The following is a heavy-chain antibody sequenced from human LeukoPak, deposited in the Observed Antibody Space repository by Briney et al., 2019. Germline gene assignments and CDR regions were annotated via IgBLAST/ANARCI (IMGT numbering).Heavy chain of an antibody. D-gene: IGHD3-22*01. CDR2: IIPIFGTA. Sequence: SVKVSCKASGGTFISYAISWVRQAPGQGLEWMGGIIPIFGTANYAQNFQGRVTITADESTSTAYMELSSLRSEDTAVYYCARDLERDYDSSPIGAFDIWGRGTMVTVSS. J-gene: IGHJ3*02. CDR3: ARDLERDYDSSPIGAFDI. CDR1: GGTFISYA. V-gene: IGHV1-69*13.